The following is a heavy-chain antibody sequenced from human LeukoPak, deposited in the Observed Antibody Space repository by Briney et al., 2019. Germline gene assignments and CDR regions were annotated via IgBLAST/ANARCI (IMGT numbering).Heavy chain of an antibody. CDR1: GFSLGTYW. Sequence: GGSRTLSWLPSGFSLGTYWIRWVRPAAGGGRGWVAYIKQVGREKYYVDSVKSRFTISRDNAKNSLYLQMNSLRAEDTAVYYCAGHYDSSGYRVDVFDIWGQGTMVTVS. V-gene: IGHV3-7*01. CDR3: AGHYDSSGYRVDVFDI. D-gene: IGHD3-22*01. CDR2: IKQVGREK. J-gene: IGHJ3*02.